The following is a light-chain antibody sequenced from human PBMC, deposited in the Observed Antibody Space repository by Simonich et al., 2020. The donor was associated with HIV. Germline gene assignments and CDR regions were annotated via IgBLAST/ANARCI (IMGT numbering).Light chain of an antibody. CDR1: QSVSTNY. J-gene: IGKJ1*01. CDR2: GAS. V-gene: IGKV3-20*01. CDR3: QQYGSSPWT. Sequence: IVLTQSPGTLSLSPGERATLSCRASQSVSTNYLAWYQQKPGQAPRLLIHGASSRATGIPDRFSGSGSGTDFTLTISRLGPEDFAVYYCQQYGSSPWTFGQGTKVEIK.